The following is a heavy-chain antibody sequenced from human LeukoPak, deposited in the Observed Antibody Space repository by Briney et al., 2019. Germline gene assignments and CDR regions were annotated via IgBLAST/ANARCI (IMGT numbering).Heavy chain of an antibody. J-gene: IGHJ6*02. CDR3: ARGRHASVGYGLDV. CDR2: ISSNGGNS. CDR1: GFTFSSYA. Sequence: GSLRLSCAASGFTFSSYAMYWVRQAPGKGLEYVSAISSNGGNSYYANSLKGRFTISRDNSKNTLYLQMGSLRGEDMAVYYCARGRHASVGYGLDVWGQGTTVTVSS. V-gene: IGHV3-64*01.